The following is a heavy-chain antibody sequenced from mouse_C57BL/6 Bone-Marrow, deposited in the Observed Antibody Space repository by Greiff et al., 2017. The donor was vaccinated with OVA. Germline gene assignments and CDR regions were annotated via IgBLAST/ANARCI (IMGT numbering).Heavy chain of an antibody. V-gene: IGHV14-1*01. Sequence: VQLQQPGAELVRPGASVKLSCTASGFNIKDYYMHWVKQRPEQGLEWIGRIDPEDGDTEYAPKFQGKATMTAATSSNTAYLQLSSLTSEETAVYYWTTYGNYGEEYAMDYWGQGTSVTVSS. D-gene: IGHD2-1*01. CDR3: TTYGNYGEEYAMDY. CDR2: IDPEDGDT. CDR1: GFNIKDYY. J-gene: IGHJ4*01.